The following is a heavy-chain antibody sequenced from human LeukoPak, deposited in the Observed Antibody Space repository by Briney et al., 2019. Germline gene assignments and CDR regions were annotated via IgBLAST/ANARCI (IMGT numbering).Heavy chain of an antibody. CDR3: AKGAYSSSSEFDY. D-gene: IGHD6-6*01. V-gene: IGHV3-23*01. CDR2: ISGSGGST. Sequence: PGGSLRLSCAASGFTFSTYAINWVRQAPGKGLEWVSAISGSGGSTYYADSVKGRFTISRDNSKNTLYLQMNSLRAEDTAVYYCAKGAYSSSSEFDYWGQGTLVTVSS. CDR1: GFTFSTYA. J-gene: IGHJ4*02.